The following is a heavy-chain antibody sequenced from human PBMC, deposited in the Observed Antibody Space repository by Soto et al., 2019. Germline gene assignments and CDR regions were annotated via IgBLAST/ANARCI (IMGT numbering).Heavy chain of an antibody. J-gene: IGHJ4*02. D-gene: IGHD3-22*01. V-gene: IGHV3-30*18. CDR1: GFTFSSCG. CDR3: AKEWVYDSSGWSFDY. Sequence: QVQLVESGGGVVQPGRSLRLSCAASGFTFSSCGMHWVRQAPGKGLEWVAVISNDGSNKYYADSVKGRFTISTDNSKNTLYRQMNSLRAEDTAVYYCAKEWVYDSSGWSFDYWGQGTLVTVSS. CDR2: ISNDGSNK.